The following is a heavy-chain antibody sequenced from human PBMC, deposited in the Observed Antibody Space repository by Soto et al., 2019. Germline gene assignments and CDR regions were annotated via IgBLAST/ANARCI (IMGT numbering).Heavy chain of an antibody. Sequence: EVQLVESGGGLVQPGGSLRLSCAASGFSFSGSSMHWVRQASGKGLEWVARSRSKANTYATTYAASVKGRFTISRDQSKNTTYMQMNSLKTEDTAIYYCVSPIYDSSHFFYQYYSGQVPMVTVSS. D-gene: IGHD3-22*01. CDR1: GFSFSGSS. J-gene: IGHJ4*02. CDR2: SRSKANTYAT. CDR3: VSPIYDSSHFFYQYY. V-gene: IGHV3-73*02.